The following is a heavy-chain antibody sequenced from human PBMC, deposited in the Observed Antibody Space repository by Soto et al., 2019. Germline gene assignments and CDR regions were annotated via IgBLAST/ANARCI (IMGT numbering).Heavy chain of an antibody. CDR3: ARGSYYYGSGSSLGYFDY. D-gene: IGHD3-10*01. J-gene: IGHJ4*02. V-gene: IGHV1-3*01. Sequence: ASVKVSCKASGYTFTSYAMHCVRQAPGQRLEWMGWINAGNGNTKYSQKFQGRVTISVGTSKNQFSLKLSSVTAADTAVYYCARGSYYYGSGSSLGYFDYWGQGTLVTVSS. CDR1: GYTFTSYA. CDR2: INAGNGNT.